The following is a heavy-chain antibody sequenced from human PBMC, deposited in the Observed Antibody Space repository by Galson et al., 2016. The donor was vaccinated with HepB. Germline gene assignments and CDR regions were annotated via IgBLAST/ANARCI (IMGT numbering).Heavy chain of an antibody. D-gene: IGHD6-13*01. CDR1: GDSITNVGRH. Sequence: ETLSPTCTVSGDSITNVGRHWGWFRQSPGMGLEYLGSIHSSGTSYYNPSLTSRITVSADTSRNQFFLSLTSVTAADTGIDYCVRLGTAAPVGNRRGSLYWGHGTRVTVSS. CDR3: VRLGTAAPVGNRRGSLY. J-gene: IGHJ4*01. CDR2: IHSSGTS. V-gene: IGHV4-39*01.